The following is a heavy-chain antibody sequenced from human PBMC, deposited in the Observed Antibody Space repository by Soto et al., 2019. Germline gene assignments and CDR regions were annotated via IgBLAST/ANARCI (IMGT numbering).Heavy chain of an antibody. J-gene: IGHJ6*02. V-gene: IGHV3-72*01. D-gene: IGHD3-10*01. CDR2: TRNKANSYTT. CDR3: ARGPIRFGVYYYYYDMGV. Sequence: PGGSLRLSCAASGFTFSVHYMDWVRQAPGKGLEWVGRTRNKANSYTTDYAASVKGRFTISRDESKNSLYLQMNSLKAEDTAVYYCARGPIRFGVYYYYYDMGVWGPVTTVTVSS. CDR1: GFTFSVHY.